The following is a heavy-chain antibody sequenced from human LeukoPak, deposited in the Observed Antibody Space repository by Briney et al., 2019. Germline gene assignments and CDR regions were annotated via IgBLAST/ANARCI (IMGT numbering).Heavy chain of an antibody. CDR3: ARELISSTSLDY. CDR1: GFTFSNYK. V-gene: IGHV3-21*01. J-gene: IGHJ4*02. CDR2: ISSGSTSI. Sequence: AGSLRLSCAASGFTFSNYKMNWVRQPAGKGLEWVSSISSGSTSIYYADSVKGRFTISRDNAKNSLYLQMNSLRAEDTAVYYCARELISSTSLDYWGQGTLVTVSS.